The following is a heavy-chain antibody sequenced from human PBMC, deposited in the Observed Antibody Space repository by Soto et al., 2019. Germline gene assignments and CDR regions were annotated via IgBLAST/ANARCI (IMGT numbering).Heavy chain of an antibody. J-gene: IGHJ5*02. V-gene: IGHV3-11*06. D-gene: IGHD2-15*01. Sequence: PGGSLRLSCAASGFTLSDYYMSWIRQAPGKGLEWVSYISSRNDYTNYADSVKGRFTISRDNAKNSLYLQMSSLRADDTAIYYCARSVVSSTRFDPWGQGTLVTVSS. CDR3: ARSVVSSTRFDP. CDR2: ISSRNDYT. CDR1: GFTLSDYY.